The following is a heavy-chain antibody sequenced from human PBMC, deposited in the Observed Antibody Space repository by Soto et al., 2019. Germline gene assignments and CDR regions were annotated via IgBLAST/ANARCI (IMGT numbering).Heavy chain of an antibody. V-gene: IGHV4-34*01. Sequence: SETLSLTCAVYGGSFSGYYWSWIRQPPGKGLKWIGEINHSGSTNYNPSLKSRVTISVDTSKNQFSLKLSSVTAADTAVYYCASGFGYCSSTSCYHYYYYGMDVWGQGTTVTVSS. J-gene: IGHJ6*02. CDR2: INHSGST. CDR1: GGSFSGYY. D-gene: IGHD2-2*03. CDR3: ASGFGYCSSTSCYHYYYYGMDV.